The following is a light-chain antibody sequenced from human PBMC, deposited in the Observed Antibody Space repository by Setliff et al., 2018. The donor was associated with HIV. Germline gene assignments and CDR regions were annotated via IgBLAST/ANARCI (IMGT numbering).Light chain of an antibody. Sequence: QSALAQPASVSGSPGQSITISCTGTSSDIGGYNFVSWYQHHPGKAPKLMIYEVTNRPSGVSNRFSGSKPGNTASLTISGLQADDEADYYCSSYTSSSPYVFGTGTKVTVL. CDR3: SSYTSSSPYV. J-gene: IGLJ1*01. CDR1: SSDIGGYNF. CDR2: EVT. V-gene: IGLV2-14*01.